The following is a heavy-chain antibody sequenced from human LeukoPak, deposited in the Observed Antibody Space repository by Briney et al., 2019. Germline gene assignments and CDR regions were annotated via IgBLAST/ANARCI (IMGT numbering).Heavy chain of an antibody. CDR1: GGSFSGYY. D-gene: IGHD6-13*01. Sequence: KSSETLSLTCAVYGGSFSGYYWSWIRQPPGKGREGIGEINHGASTNYNPSLKSRVTISVDTSKKQFSLKLGSVTAADTAVYYCARGNLYSSSWYLDDYWGQGTLVTVSS. CDR2: INHGAST. V-gene: IGHV4-34*01. J-gene: IGHJ4*02. CDR3: ARGNLYSSSWYLDDY.